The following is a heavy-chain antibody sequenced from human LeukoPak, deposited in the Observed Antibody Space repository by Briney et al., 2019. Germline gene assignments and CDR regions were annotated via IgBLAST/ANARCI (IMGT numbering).Heavy chain of an antibody. CDR3: ARDPDSGSYWSFDY. J-gene: IGHJ4*02. CDR2: IYHSGST. CDR1: GYSISSGYY. V-gene: IGHV4-38-2*02. Sequence: SETLSLTCTVSGYSISSGYYWGWIRQPPGKGLEWIGSIYHSGSTYYNPSLKSRVTISVDTSKNQFSLKLSSVTAADTAVYYCARDPDSGSYWSFDYWGQGTLVTVSS. D-gene: IGHD1-26*01.